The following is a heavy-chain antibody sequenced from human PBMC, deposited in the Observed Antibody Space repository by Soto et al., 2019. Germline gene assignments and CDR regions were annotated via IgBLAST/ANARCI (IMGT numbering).Heavy chain of an antibody. V-gene: IGHV4-31*03. CDR2: IYYSGST. Sequence: QVQLQESGPGLVKPSQTLSLTCTVSGGSISSGGYYWSWIRQHPGKGLEWIGYIYYSGSTYYNPSLKSRVTISVDTSKNQFSLKLSSVTAADTAVYYCARGNYVWGSYLYFDYWGQGTLVTVSS. CDR3: ARGNYVWGSYLYFDY. D-gene: IGHD3-16*02. J-gene: IGHJ4*02. CDR1: GGSISSGGYY.